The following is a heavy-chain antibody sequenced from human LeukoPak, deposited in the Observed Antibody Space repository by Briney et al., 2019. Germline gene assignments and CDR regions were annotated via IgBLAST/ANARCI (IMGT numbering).Heavy chain of an antibody. J-gene: IGHJ4*02. CDR1: GFTVSSNY. V-gene: IGHV3-66*01. D-gene: IGHD5-24*01. CDR3: VQDWVATIVAPRHFDY. CDR2: IYSGGST. Sequence: GGSLRLSCAASGFTVSSNYMSWVRQAPGKGLEWVSVIYSGGSTYYADSVKGRFTISRDNSKNTLYLQMNSLRAEDTAVYSCVQDWVATIVAPRHFDYWGQGTLVTVFS.